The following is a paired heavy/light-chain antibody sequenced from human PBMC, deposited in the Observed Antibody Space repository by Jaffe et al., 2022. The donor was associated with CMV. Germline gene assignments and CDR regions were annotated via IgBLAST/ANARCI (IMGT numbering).Heavy chain of an antibody. Sequence: EVQLVESGGGLVKPGRSLRLSCTASGFTFGDYAMSWFRQAPGKGLEWVGFIRSKAYGGTTEYAASVKGRFTISRDDSKSIAYLQMNSLKTEDTAVYYCTRDQELLQLWLFNYYYYGMDVWGQGTTVTVSS. V-gene: IGHV3-49*05. CDR3: TRDQELLQLWLFNYYYYGMDV. J-gene: IGHJ6*02. CDR1: GFTFGDYA. CDR2: IRSKAYGGTT. D-gene: IGHD5-18*01.
Light chain of an antibody. CDR1: QSVSSSY. J-gene: IGKJ2*01. CDR3: QQYGSSRT. V-gene: IGKV3-20*01. Sequence: EIVLTQSPGTLSLSPGERATLSCRASQSVSSSYLAWYQQKPGQAPRLLIYGASSRATGIPDRFSGSGSGTDFTLTISRLEPEDFAVYYCQQYGSSRTFGQGTKLEIK. CDR2: GAS.